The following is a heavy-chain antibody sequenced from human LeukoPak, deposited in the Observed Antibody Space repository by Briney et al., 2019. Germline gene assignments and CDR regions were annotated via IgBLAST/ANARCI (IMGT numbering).Heavy chain of an antibody. D-gene: IGHD7-27*01. CDR3: ARDWGTYFDY. V-gene: IGHV4-61*01. CDR2: IYYSGST. J-gene: IGHJ4*02. Sequence: SGTLSLTRTVSGGSVSSGSYYWSWIRQPPGKGLEWIGYIYYSGSTNYNPSLKSRVTISVDTSKNQFSLHLTSVTAADTAVYYCARDWGTYFDYWGQGTLVTVSS. CDR1: GGSVSSGSYY.